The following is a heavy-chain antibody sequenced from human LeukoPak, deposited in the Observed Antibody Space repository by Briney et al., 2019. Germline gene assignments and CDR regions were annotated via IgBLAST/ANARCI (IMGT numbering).Heavy chain of an antibody. CDR1: GYTLTELS. CDR2: FDPEDGET. Sequence: VKVSCKVSGYTLTELSMHWVRQAPGKGLEWMGGFDPEDGETIYTQKFQGRVTMTRDTSTSTVYMELSSLRSEDTAVYYCARVKSYYYDTSDKDAFDIWGQGTMVTVSS. J-gene: IGHJ3*02. D-gene: IGHD3-22*01. V-gene: IGHV1-24*01. CDR3: ARVKSYYYDTSDKDAFDI.